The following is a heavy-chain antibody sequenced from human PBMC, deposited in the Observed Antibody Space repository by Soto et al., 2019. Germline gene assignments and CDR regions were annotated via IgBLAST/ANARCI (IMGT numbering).Heavy chain of an antibody. J-gene: IGHJ4*02. CDR2: IKSDSSGT. D-gene: IGHD1-1*01. Sequence: EVQLVESGGGLVQPGGSLRLSCAASGFTFSGYNMNWVRQAPGKGLEWISCIKSDSSGTWYADSVKGRFTMSRDNAKNSLYLQMNSLRGEDTAVYFCARDFNWSSDYWGQGTLVAVSS. CDR3: ARDFNWSSDY. CDR1: GFTFSGYN. V-gene: IGHV3-48*04.